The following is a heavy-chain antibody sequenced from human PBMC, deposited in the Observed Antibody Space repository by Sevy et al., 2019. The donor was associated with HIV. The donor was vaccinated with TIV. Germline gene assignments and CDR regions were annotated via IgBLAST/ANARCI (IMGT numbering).Heavy chain of an antibody. CDR3: VKAIAKDGSF. Sequence: GGSLRLSCVASGFSLNNYWMNWVRQAPGKGLEWVANINQDGSVKYYVDSVRGRFTISRDNARNLVFIQMSSLRVDDSALYYCVKAIAKDGSFWGQGTLVTVSS. CDR2: INQDGSVK. V-gene: IGHV3-7*01. D-gene: IGHD6-13*01. CDR1: GFSLNNYW. J-gene: IGHJ4*02.